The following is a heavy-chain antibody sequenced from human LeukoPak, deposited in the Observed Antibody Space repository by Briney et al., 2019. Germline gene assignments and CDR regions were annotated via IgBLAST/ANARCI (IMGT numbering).Heavy chain of an antibody. J-gene: IGHJ6*02. CDR2: IYYSGTT. Sequence: PSETLSLTCTDPGGSISTYYWSWIRQPPGEGLERIGLIYYSGTTDYNPSLKSRVTITLDTPKNQFSLKLNSVTAADTAVYYCARSYDSRGYFYYGMDVWGRGTTVTVSS. D-gene: IGHD3-22*01. CDR1: GGSISTYY. CDR3: ARSYDSRGYFYYGMDV. V-gene: IGHV4-59*01.